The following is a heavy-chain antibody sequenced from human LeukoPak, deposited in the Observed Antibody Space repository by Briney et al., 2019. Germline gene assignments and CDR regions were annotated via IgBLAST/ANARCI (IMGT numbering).Heavy chain of an antibody. J-gene: IGHJ6*02. CDR2: INPSGGTT. CDR3: ARARGTGIYYYAMDV. Sequence: GASVKVSCKASGYTFTNYYVHWVRQAPGQGLEWMGVINPSGGTTTYAQKFQARVTMTRDTSTSTVYMELSSLRSGDTAMYYCARARGTGIYYYAMDVWGQGTTATVSS. D-gene: IGHD1-1*01. V-gene: IGHV1-46*01. CDR1: GYTFTNYY.